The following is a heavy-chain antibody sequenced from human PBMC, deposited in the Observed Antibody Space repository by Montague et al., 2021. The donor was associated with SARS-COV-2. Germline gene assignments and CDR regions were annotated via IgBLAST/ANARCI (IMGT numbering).Heavy chain of an antibody. Sequence: SETLSLTCTVSGGSISSYYWSWIRQPPGKGLEWIGYIYYSGSTNYNPSLKSRVTISVDTSKNQFSLKPSSVTAADTAVYYCARAQMNRITIFGVVAEFDPWGQGTLVTVSS. CDR2: IYYSGST. V-gene: IGHV4-59*01. CDR1: GGSISSYY. D-gene: IGHD3-3*01. J-gene: IGHJ5*02. CDR3: ARAQMNRITIFGVVAEFDP.